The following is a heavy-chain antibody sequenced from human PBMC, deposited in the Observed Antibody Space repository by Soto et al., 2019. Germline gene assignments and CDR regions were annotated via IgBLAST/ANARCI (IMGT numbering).Heavy chain of an antibody. CDR3: ARDLPVVVARDAFDI. J-gene: IGHJ3*02. V-gene: IGHV3-48*02. CDR1: GFTFSSYS. Sequence: ESLRLSCAASGFTFSSYSMNWVRQAPGKGLEWVSYISSSSTIYYADSVKGRFTISRDNAKNSLYLQMNSLRDEDTAVYYCARDLPVVVARDAFDIWGQGTMVTV. CDR2: ISSSSTI. D-gene: IGHD3-22*01.